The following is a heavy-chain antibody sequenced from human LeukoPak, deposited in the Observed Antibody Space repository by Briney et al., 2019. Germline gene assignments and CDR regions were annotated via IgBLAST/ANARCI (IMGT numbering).Heavy chain of an antibody. CDR3: ARGYSSSSVEFDY. V-gene: IGHV4-59*11. CDR2: IYYSGST. J-gene: IGHJ4*02. CDR1: GGSFSGHY. Sequence: SETLSLTCAVYGGSFSGHYWSWIRQPPGKGLEWIGYIYYSGSTNYNPSLKSRVTISVDTSKNQFSLKLSSVTAADTAVYYCARGYSSSSVEFDYWGQGTLVTVSS. D-gene: IGHD6-6*01.